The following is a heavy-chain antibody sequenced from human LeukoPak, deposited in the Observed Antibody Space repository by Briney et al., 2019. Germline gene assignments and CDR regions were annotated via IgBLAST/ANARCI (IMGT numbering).Heavy chain of an antibody. CDR3: ARSPTPYRGDLGY. CDR1: GFTLSSYS. J-gene: IGHJ4*02. V-gene: IGHV3-21*01. CDR2: IGSRRRYK. Sequence: PGGSLRLSCVASGFTLSSYSMSWVRQAPGKGLEWVSAIGSRRRYKYYADSVKGRFTISRDNAKNSLYLQMHGLRAEDTAVYYCARSPTPYRGDLGYWGQGTLVTVSS. D-gene: IGHD1-26*01.